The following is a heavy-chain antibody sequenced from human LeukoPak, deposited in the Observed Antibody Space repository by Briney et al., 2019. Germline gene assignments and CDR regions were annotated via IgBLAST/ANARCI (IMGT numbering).Heavy chain of an antibody. J-gene: IGHJ4*02. CDR1: GGSFSGHY. CDR2: STHTGST. Sequence: SETLSLTCAVYGGSFSGHYWTWIRQAPGKGLEWIGESTHTGSTNYNPSLKSRVTISVDTSKNPFSLKLTSVSAVDTAVYHCARGRTGAAALDFWGPGTMVTVSS. D-gene: IGHD2-2*01. CDR3: ARGRTGAAALDF. V-gene: IGHV4-34*01.